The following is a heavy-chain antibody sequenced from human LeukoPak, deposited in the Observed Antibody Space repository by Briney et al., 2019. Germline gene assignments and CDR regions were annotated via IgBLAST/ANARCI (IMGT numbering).Heavy chain of an antibody. Sequence: GASVKVSCKASGFTFTGYYIHWVRQAPGQGLEWMGWINPKSGVANYAQKFQGRVTMTRDTSISTAYMELGSLRSDDPAVYFCARDVGNYYFFNHWGQGTLVTVSS. CDR3: ARDVGNYYFFNH. J-gene: IGHJ4*02. CDR2: INPKSGVA. D-gene: IGHD1-7*01. V-gene: IGHV1-2*02. CDR1: GFTFTGYY.